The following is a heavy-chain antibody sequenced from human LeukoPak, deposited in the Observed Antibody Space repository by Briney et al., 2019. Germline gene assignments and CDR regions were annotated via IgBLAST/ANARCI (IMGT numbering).Heavy chain of an antibody. CDR1: GDSISSYD. D-gene: IGHD5-24*01. J-gene: IGHJ4*02. CDR2: IYSSGNT. Sequence: SETLSLTCTVSGDSISSYDWSWIRQPPGKGLEWIGYIYSSGNTYYNPSLKSRVTTSVDTSKNQFSLKLSSVTAADTAVYYCASRDGYNYPSFDYWGQGTLVTVSS. V-gene: IGHV4-59*01. CDR3: ASRDGYNYPSFDY.